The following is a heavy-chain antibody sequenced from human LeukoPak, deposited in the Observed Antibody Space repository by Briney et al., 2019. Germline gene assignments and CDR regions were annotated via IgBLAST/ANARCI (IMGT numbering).Heavy chain of an antibody. CDR1: GFTFSSYW. Sequence: PGGSLRLSCAASGFTFSSYWMHWVRQAPGKGLVWVSRISSDGSSAIYADSVKGRFTIFRDNAKNTLYLQMNSLGAEDTAVYYRARALPPSVNTPWKWGQGTQVTVSS. J-gene: IGHJ4*02. CDR2: ISSDGSSA. CDR3: ARALPPSVNTPWK. V-gene: IGHV3-74*01. D-gene: IGHD1-1*01.